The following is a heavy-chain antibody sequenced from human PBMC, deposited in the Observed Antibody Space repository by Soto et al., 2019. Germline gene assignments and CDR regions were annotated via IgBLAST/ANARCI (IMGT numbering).Heavy chain of an antibody. J-gene: IGHJ5*02. Sequence: QVQLVQSGAEEKKPGASVKVSCKASGYTFTSYAMHWVRQAPGQRLEWMGWINAGNGNTKYSQKFQGRVTITRDTSASKAYMELSSLRSEDTAVYYCARGHWNAPVSWFDPWGQGTLVTVSS. CDR1: GYTFTSYA. CDR2: INAGNGNT. CDR3: ARGHWNAPVSWFDP. V-gene: IGHV1-3*05. D-gene: IGHD1-1*01.